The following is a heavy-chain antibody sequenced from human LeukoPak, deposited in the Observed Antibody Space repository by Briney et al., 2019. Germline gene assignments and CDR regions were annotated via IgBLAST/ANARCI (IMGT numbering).Heavy chain of an antibody. CDR3: ARGNSSSWYGGGNY. V-gene: IGHV3-53*05. D-gene: IGHD6-13*01. Sequence: GGSLRLSCAASGFTVSSNYMSWVRQAPGKGLEWVSVIYSGGSTYYAGSVKGRFTISRDNSKNTLYLQMNSLRVEDTAVYYCARGNSSSWYGGGNYWGQGTLVTVSS. CDR2: IYSGGST. J-gene: IGHJ4*02. CDR1: GFTVSSNY.